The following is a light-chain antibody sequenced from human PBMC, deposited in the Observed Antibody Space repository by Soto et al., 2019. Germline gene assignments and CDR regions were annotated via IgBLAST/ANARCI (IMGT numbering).Light chain of an antibody. CDR1: QDISSW. CDR2: AAS. Sequence: DIQMTQSPSSVSASVGVRVTITCRARQDISSWLAWYQQRPGKAPKLLIYAASNLESGVPSRFSGGGSVTDFTLTISSLQPEDFATYYCQQANSSPITFGQGTRLEIK. J-gene: IGKJ5*01. V-gene: IGKV1-12*01. CDR3: QQANSSPIT.